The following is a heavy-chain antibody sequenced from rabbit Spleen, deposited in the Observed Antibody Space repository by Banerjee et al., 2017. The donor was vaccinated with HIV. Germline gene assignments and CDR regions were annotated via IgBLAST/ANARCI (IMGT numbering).Heavy chain of an antibody. Sequence: QLVASGRGLVTLGGSLKLSCKASGIDFTKYYITWVRQAPGKGLEWIGIIYAAKGSTDYASWVNGRFTISSDNAQSTVDLKMTSLTAADTATYFCARAIVPWLGLTRLDLWVQGTLVTVS. CDR3: ARAIVPWLGLTRLDL. D-gene: IGHD4-1*01. J-gene: IGHJ3*01. CDR1: GIDFTKYY. V-gene: IGHV1S7*01. CDR2: IYAAKGST.